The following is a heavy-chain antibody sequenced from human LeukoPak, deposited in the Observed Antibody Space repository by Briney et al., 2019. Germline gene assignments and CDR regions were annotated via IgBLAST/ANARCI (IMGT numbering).Heavy chain of an antibody. J-gene: IGHJ1*01. V-gene: IGHV3-30*18. CDR2: ISYDGSNK. CDR1: GFTFSSYG. Sequence: PGGSLRLSCAASGFTFSSYGMHWVRQAPGKELEWVAVISYDGSNKYYADSVKGRFTISRDNSKNTLYLQMNSLRAEDTAVYYCAKDTYYYDSSGYSQHWGQGTLVTVSS. D-gene: IGHD3-22*01. CDR3: AKDTYYYDSSGYSQH.